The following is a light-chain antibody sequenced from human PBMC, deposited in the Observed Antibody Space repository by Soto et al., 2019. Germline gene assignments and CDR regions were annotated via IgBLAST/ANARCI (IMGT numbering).Light chain of an antibody. CDR1: QSISSW. CDR2: AAS. J-gene: IGKJ1*01. Sequence: IHSTQSPSTLSSSIGDRVTITCRASQSISSWLAWYQQKPGKAPKLLIFAASSLQSGVPSRFSGSRSGPDFTLTISSLQPEDFATYYCQDSYSSPPTFGQRAKVDI. V-gene: IGKV1-39*01. CDR3: QDSYSSPPT.